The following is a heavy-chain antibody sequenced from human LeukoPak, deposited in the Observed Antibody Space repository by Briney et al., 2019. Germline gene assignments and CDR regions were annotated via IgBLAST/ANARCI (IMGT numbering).Heavy chain of an antibody. CDR3: ATRAWEGWFDP. J-gene: IGHJ5*02. CDR2: MNPNSGNT. D-gene: IGHD1-26*01. CDR1: GYTFTSYD. Sequence: ASVKVSCKASGYTFTSYDFNWVRQATGQGLEWMGWMNPNSGNTGYAQKFQGRVTMTRDTSIATAYMELSSLRSEDTAVYYCATRAWEGWFDPWGQGTLVTVSS. V-gene: IGHV1-8*01.